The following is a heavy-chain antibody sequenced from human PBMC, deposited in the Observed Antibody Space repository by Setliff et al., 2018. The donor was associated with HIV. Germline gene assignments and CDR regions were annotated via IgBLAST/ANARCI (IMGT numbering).Heavy chain of an antibody. J-gene: IGHJ4*02. CDR1: GGSFSGFY. Sequence: PSETLSLTCAVYGGSFSGFYWNWIRQPPGKGLEWIGEINHSGSTNYNPSLKSRVTISVDTSKNQFSLRLSSVIAADTAVYYCARGPPGSSIGWYVGYWGQGTPVTVSS. V-gene: IGHV4-34*01. CDR3: ARGPPGSSIGWYVGY. CDR2: INHSGST. D-gene: IGHD6-19*01.